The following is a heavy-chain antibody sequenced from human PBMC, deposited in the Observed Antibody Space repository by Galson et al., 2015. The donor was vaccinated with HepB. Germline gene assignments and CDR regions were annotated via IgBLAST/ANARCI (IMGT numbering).Heavy chain of an antibody. V-gene: IGHV3-11*06. CDR2: ISQSGTYT. J-gene: IGHJ4*02. CDR1: GFTFSDYY. D-gene: IGHD4-17*01. Sequence: SLRLSCAASGFTFSDYYMSWIRQAPGKGLEWISYISQSGTYTNYADSVKGRFTISRDNAQNSLYLQIHSLKAEDTAVYYCARVADADYGDHSHFDSWGQGTLVTVSS. CDR3: ARVADADYGDHSHFDS.